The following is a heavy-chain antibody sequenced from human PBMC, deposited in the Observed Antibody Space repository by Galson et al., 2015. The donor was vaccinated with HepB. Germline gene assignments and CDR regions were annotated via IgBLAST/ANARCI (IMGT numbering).Heavy chain of an antibody. D-gene: IGHD3-16*02. CDR2: MNPNSGNT. CDR1: GYTFTSYD. Sequence: SVKVSCKASGYTFTSYDINWVRQATGQGLEWMGWMNPNSGNTGYAQKFQGRVTMTRNTSISTAYMELSSLRSEDTAVYYCARANYVWGSYRPTLGYWGPGTLVAVSS. J-gene: IGHJ4*02. V-gene: IGHV1-8*01. CDR3: ARANYVWGSYRPTLGY.